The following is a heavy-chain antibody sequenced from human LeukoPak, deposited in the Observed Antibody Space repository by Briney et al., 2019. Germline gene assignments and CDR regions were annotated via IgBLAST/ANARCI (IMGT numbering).Heavy chain of an antibody. CDR1: GFTFTSSA. Sequence: SVKVSCKASGFTFTSSAVQWVRQARGQRLEWIGWIVVGSGNTNYAQKFQERVTITRDMSTSIAYMELSSLRSEDTAVYYCAADPYYYDGSGYQTPYFDYWGQGTLVTVSS. CDR3: AADPYYYDGSGYQTPYFDY. J-gene: IGHJ4*02. D-gene: IGHD3-22*01. CDR2: IVVGSGNT. V-gene: IGHV1-58*01.